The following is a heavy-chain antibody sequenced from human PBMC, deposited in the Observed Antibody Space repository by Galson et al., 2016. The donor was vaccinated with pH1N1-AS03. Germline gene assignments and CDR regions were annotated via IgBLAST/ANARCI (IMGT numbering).Heavy chain of an antibody. CDR1: GYTLTRYY. J-gene: IGHJ4*02. D-gene: IGHD3-16*02. CDR2: INPSGDTT. Sequence: SVKVSCKASGYTLTRYYMHWVRQAPGQGLEWMGIINPSGDTTTYARKFQGRVTITRDTSTSTVYMELVSLRSEDTAVYYCARRYYFDYWGQGTLVTVSS. V-gene: IGHV1-46*01. CDR3: ARRYYFDY.